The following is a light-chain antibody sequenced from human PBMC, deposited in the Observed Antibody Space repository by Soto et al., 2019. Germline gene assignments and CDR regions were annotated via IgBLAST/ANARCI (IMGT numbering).Light chain of an antibody. Sequence: QSALTPPPAVSGAPGQMVTISCTGSSSNIGAGYDVHWYQQLPGTAPKLLIYGNNNQPSGVPDRFSGSKSGTSASRAITGLQADDEADYSCQSYDSSLSGYVFGTGTKVTVL. J-gene: IGLJ1*01. V-gene: IGLV1-40*01. CDR1: SSNIGAGYD. CDR3: QSYDSSLSGYV. CDR2: GNN.